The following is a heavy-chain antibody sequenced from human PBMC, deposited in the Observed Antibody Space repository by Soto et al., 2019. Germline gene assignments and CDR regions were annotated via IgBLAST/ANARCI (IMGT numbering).Heavy chain of an antibody. V-gene: IGHV1-69*01. Sequence: QVQLVQSGVEVKKPGSSVRVSCKASGDTFKNSVISWVRQAPGQGLEWMGGTIPLFGTTDYAQKFQGRLTITAEEFTTTAYTEVSRLTSEDTAVYYCVAELHFGTVSVVWGKGNTVIVSS. J-gene: IGHJ6*04. CDR3: VAELHFGTVSVV. CDR2: TIPLFGTT. CDR1: GDTFKNSV. D-gene: IGHD1-7*01.